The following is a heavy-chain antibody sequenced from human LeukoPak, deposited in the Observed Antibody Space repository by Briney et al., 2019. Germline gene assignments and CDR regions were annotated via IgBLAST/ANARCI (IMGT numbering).Heavy chain of an antibody. V-gene: IGHV4-34*01. Sequence: SETLSLTCAVYGGSFSGYYWSWIRQPPGKGLEWIGEINHSGSTNYNTPLKSRVTISVDTSKNQFSLKLSSVTAADTAVYYCARGGGVWGSYRLFDYWGQGTLVTVSS. D-gene: IGHD3-16*02. J-gene: IGHJ4*02. CDR1: GGSFSGYY. CDR3: ARGGGVWGSYRLFDY. CDR2: INHSGST.